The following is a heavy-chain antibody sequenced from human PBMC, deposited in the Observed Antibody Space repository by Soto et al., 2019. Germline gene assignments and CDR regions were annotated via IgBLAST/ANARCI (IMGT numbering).Heavy chain of an antibody. Sequence: SETLSLTCAVSGGSISSSNWWSWVRQPPGKGLEWIGEINHSGSTNYNPSLKSRVTISVDTSKNQFSLKLSSVAAADTAVYYCARGRYCSSTSLRCYYGMDVWGQWTTVTVS. CDR1: GGSISSSNW. D-gene: IGHD2-2*01. CDR3: ARGRYCSSTSLRCYYGMDV. J-gene: IGHJ6*02. CDR2: INHSGST. V-gene: IGHV4-4*02.